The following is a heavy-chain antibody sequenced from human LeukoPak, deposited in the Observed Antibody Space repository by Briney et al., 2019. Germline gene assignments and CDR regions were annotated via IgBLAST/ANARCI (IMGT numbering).Heavy chain of an antibody. D-gene: IGHD3-3*01. V-gene: IGHV3-21*01. CDR2: ISSSSSYI. CDR3: GRDSYDFWSGHGGVDY. CDR1: GFTFSSYS. Sequence: NPGGSLRLSCAASGFTFSSYSMNWVRQAPGKGLEWVSSISSSSSYIYYADSVKGRFTISRDNAKNSLYLQMNSLRAEDTAVYYCGRDSYDFWSGHGGVDYWGQGTLVTVSS. J-gene: IGHJ4*02.